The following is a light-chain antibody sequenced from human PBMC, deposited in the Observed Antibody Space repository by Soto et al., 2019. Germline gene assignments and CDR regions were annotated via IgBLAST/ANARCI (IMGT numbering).Light chain of an antibody. J-gene: IGLJ2*01. CDR3: AAWDDSLNGVV. V-gene: IGLV3-21*02. Sequence: SYELPQPPSVSVAPGQTARITCGGNNIGSKSVHWYQQKPGQAPVLVVYDDSDRPSGIPERFSGSKSGTSASLAISGLQSEDEADYYCAAWDDSLNGVVFGGGTKLTVL. CDR1: NIGSKS. CDR2: DDS.